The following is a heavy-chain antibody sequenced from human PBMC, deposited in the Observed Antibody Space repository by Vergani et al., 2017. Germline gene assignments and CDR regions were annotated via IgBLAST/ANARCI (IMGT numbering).Heavy chain of an antibody. CDR3: ARDFLTGVTAVDYYLMGV. Sequence: QVQLVESGGGEVQPGRSLRLSCSAAGFPFSDYGVHWVRQAPGKGLEWVSVISYDGNKKNYADSVKGRFTISRDNSKNKLYLEMNALRAEDTAVYYFARDFLTGVTAVDYYLMGVWGKGTTVTVSS. D-gene: IGHD3-10*01. J-gene: IGHJ6*03. V-gene: IGHV3-30*03. CDR2: ISYDGNKK. CDR1: GFPFSDYG.